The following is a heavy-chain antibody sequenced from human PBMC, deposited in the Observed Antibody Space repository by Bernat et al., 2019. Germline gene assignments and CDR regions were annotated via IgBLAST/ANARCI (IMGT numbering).Heavy chain of an antibody. V-gene: IGHV3-30*03. J-gene: IGHJ4*02. D-gene: IGHD3-10*01. CDR2: ISYDGSNK. Sequence: QVQLVESGGGVVQPGRSLRLSCAASGFTFSSYGMHWVRQAPGKGLEWVAVISYDGSNKYYADSVKGRFTISRDNSKNSLYLQMNSLRAEDTAVYYCASAKDTSWFDFDYWGQGTLVTVSS. CDR3: ASAKDTSWFDFDY. CDR1: GFTFSSYG.